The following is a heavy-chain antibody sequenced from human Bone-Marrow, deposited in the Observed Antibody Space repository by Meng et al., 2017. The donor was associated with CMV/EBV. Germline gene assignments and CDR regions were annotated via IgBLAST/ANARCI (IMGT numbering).Heavy chain of an antibody. D-gene: IGHD1-1*01. CDR3: ARGDRVELEPFDY. CDR1: GGSISSGSYY. CDR2: THTSGNT. Sequence: QVELPEVGTGLVKPSQILALTCTVSGGSISSGSYYWNWIRQPAGKGLEWIGRTHTSGNTNYNPSLKSRVTISVDTSKNQLSLKVTSVTAADTAVYYCARGDRVELEPFDYWGRGILVTVSS. J-gene: IGHJ4*02. V-gene: IGHV4-61*02.